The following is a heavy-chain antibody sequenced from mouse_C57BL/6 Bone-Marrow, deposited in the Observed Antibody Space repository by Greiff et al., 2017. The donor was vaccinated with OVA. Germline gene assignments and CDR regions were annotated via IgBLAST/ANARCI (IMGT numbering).Heavy chain of an antibody. D-gene: IGHD2-2*01. V-gene: IGHV2-5*01. CDR3: AKMGLGLRRGYAMDY. J-gene: IGHJ4*01. CDR2: IWRGGST. Sequence: QVQLKQSGPGLVQPSQSLSITCTVSGFSLTSYGVHWVRQSPGKGLEWLGVIWRGGSTDYNAAFMSRLSITKDNSKSQVFFKMNSLQADDTAIYYCAKMGLGLRRGYAMDYWGQGTSVTVSS. CDR1: GFSLTSYG.